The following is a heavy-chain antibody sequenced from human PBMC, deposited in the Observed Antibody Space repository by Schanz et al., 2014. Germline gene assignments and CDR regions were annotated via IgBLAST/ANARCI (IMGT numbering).Heavy chain of an antibody. CDR2: IGHDGSDK. Sequence: QVQLVESGGGVVQPGGSLRLSCAASGFRLSTYGMHWVRQAPGKGLEWVAFIGHDGSDKFYADSVKGRFTISRDNSKNKMSLEMESLRADDTALYHCAKDPGFAVRGFQRDVWGQGTMVAVSS. CDR1: GFRLSTYG. J-gene: IGHJ6*02. D-gene: IGHD3-10*01. CDR3: AKDPGFAVRGFQRDV. V-gene: IGHV3-30*02.